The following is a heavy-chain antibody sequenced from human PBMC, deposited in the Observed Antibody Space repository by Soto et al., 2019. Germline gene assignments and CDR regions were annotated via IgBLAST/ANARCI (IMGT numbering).Heavy chain of an antibody. V-gene: IGHV4-4*02. CDR2: IYHSGST. D-gene: IGHD1-26*01. Sequence: PSETLSLTCAVSGGSTSSGDWWSWVRQPPGKGLEWIGEIYHSGSTNYNPSLKSRVTISVDTSKNQFSLKLSSVTAADTAVYFCARRYGGNLDYWGQGTLVTVSS. CDR3: ARRYGGNLDY. CDR1: GGSTSSGDW. J-gene: IGHJ4*02.